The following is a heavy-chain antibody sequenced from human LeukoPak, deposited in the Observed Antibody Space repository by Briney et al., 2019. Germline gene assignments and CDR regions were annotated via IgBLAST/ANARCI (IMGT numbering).Heavy chain of an antibody. CDR1: GFSFSNYW. CDR2: INSDGSTT. D-gene: IGHD2-15*01. CDR3: ADLGYCSGGSCSSTDSY. J-gene: IGHJ4*02. V-gene: IGHV3-74*01. Sequence: GGSLRLSCAASGFSFSNYWMHWVRQAPGKGLVWVSRINSDGSTTDYADSVKGRFTISRDNAKNTLYLQMNSLRAEDTAVYYCADLGYCSGGSCSSTDSYWGQGTLVTASS.